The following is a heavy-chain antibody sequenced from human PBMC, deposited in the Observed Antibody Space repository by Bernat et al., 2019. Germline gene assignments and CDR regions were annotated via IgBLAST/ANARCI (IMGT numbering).Heavy chain of an antibody. CDR3: ARAGYSSSSKFGDYYYYMDV. D-gene: IGHD6-6*01. CDR1: GFTFSSYG. Sequence: QVQLVESGGGVVQPGRSLRLSCAASGFTFSSYGMHWVRQAPGKGLEWVALISYDGSNEYYADSVKGRFTISRDNSKNTLYLQMNSLRAEDTAVYYCARAGYSSSSKFGDYYYYMDVWGKGTTVTVSS. V-gene: IGHV3-30*03. CDR2: ISYDGSNE. J-gene: IGHJ6*03.